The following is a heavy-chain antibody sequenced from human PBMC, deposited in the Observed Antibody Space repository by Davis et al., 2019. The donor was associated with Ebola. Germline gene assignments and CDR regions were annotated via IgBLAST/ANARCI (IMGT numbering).Heavy chain of an antibody. D-gene: IGHD2-2*01. V-gene: IGHV3-30*18. CDR3: AKDWARVVPAATYYYYYYMDV. Sequence: GGSLRLSCAASGFTFSSYGMHWVRQAPGKGLEWVAVISYDGSNKYYADSVKGRFTISRDNSKNTLYLQMNSLRAEDTAVYYCAKDWARVVPAATYYYYYYMDVWGKGTTVTVSS. J-gene: IGHJ6*03. CDR1: GFTFSSYG. CDR2: ISYDGSNK.